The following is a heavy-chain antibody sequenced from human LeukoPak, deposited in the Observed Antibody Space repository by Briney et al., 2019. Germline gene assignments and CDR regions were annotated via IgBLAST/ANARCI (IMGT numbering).Heavy chain of an antibody. CDR2: IYSGGNT. Sequence: GGSLRLSCAASGFTVSSSYMSWVRQAPGKGLEWVSVIYSGGNTHYADSVKGRFTISRDNSKNTLYLQMNSLRAEDTAVYYCTRDLNSGGSCWGQGTLVTVSS. CDR1: GFTVSSSY. D-gene: IGHD2-15*01. CDR3: TRDLNSGGSC. J-gene: IGHJ4*02. V-gene: IGHV3-53*01.